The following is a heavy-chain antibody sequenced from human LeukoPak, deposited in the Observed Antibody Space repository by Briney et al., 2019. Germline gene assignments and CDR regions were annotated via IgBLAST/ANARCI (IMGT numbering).Heavy chain of an antibody. J-gene: IGHJ4*02. V-gene: IGHV1-8*02. CDR3: ARADGSGSYSLPYYFDY. CDR1: GYTFTSYG. Sequence: GASVKVSCKASGYTFTSYGINWVRQATGQGLEWMGWMNPNSGNTGYAQQFQGRVTMTSNTSISTAYMELSGLRSEDTAVYYCARADGSGSYSLPYYFDYWGQGTLVTVSS. D-gene: IGHD3-10*01. CDR2: MNPNSGNT.